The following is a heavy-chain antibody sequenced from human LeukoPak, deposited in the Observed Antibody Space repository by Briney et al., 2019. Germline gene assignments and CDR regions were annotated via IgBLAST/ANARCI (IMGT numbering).Heavy chain of an antibody. V-gene: IGHV4-34*01. CDR2: IYYSGST. Sequence: PSETLSLTCAVYGGSFSGYYWSWIRQPPGKGLEWIGSIYYSGSTYYNPSLKSRVTISVDTSKNQFALKLSSVTAADTAVYYCARHVVGTTEFDPWGQGTLVTVSS. CDR1: GGSFSGYY. J-gene: IGHJ5*02. D-gene: IGHD1-26*01. CDR3: ARHVVGTTEFDP.